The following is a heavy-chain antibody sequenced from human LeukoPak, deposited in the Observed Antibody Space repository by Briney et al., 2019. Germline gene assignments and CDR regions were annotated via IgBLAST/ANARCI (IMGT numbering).Heavy chain of an antibody. Sequence: ASVKVSCKASGYTFTSYGISWVRQAPGQGLEWMGWISAYNGNTNYAQKLQGRVTMTTDTSTSTTYMELRSLRSDDTAVYYCARDRSITMVWGVITQYYYYGMDVWGQGTTVTVSS. V-gene: IGHV1-18*01. CDR2: ISAYNGNT. CDR3: ARDRSITMVWGVITQYYYYGMDV. J-gene: IGHJ6*02. CDR1: GYTFTSYG. D-gene: IGHD3-10*01.